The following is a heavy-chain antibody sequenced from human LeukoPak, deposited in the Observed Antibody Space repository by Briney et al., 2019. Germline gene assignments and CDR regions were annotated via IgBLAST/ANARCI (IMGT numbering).Heavy chain of an antibody. V-gene: IGHV4-59*01. Sequence: PSETLSLTCTVSGGSISSYYWSWLRQPPGKGLEWIGYIYYSGSTNYNPSLKSRVTISVDTSKNQFSLKLSSVTAADTAVYYCARENTHDIAVAGRDAFDIWGQGTMVTVSS. CDR3: ARENTHDIAVAGRDAFDI. J-gene: IGHJ3*02. CDR1: GGSISSYY. D-gene: IGHD6-19*01. CDR2: IYYSGST.